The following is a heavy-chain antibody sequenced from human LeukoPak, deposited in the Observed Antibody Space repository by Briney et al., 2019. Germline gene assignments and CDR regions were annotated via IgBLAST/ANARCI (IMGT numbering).Heavy chain of an antibody. CDR2: IVVGSGNT. CDR3: AADPQISDIVVVPAAMQ. J-gene: IGHJ4*02. CDR1: GYTFTGYY. D-gene: IGHD2-2*01. V-gene: IGHV1-58*02. Sequence: GASVKVSCKASGYTFTGYYMHWVRQAPGQRLEWIGWIVVGSGNTNYAQKFQERVTITRDMSTSTAYMELSSLRSEDTAVYYCAADPQISDIVVVPAAMQWGQGTLVTVSS.